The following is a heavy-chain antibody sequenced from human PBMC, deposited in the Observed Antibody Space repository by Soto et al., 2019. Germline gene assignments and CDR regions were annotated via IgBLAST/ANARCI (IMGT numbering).Heavy chain of an antibody. CDR1: GYPVTAYY. Sequence: QLHLVQSGAVVKKPGASVTVSCSASGYPVTAYYMHWVRQAPGRGLEWMGGINPATGAAKYTQTFPGRVTMTRDPSTGTVFRELRGLTSEDTAVFFCARGGGVGVAGSAAFDMWGQGTGVTVSS. CDR2: INPATGAA. V-gene: IGHV1-2*02. D-gene: IGHD3-3*01. J-gene: IGHJ3*02. CDR3: ARGGGVGVAGSAAFDM.